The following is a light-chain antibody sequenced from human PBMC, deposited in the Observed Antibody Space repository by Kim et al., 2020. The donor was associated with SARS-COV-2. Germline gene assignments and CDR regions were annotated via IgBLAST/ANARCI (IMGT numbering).Light chain of an antibody. CDR2: DVS. CDR3: SSYTSSRTWV. Sequence: QSVLTQPASVSGSPGQSITISCTGTSSDVGGYNYVSWFQQHPGKAPKLMLFDVSQRPSGVSNRFSGSKSGNTASLTISGLQAEDEADYHCSSYTSSRTWVFGGGTQLTVL. CDR1: SSDVGGYNY. J-gene: IGLJ3*02. V-gene: IGLV2-14*01.